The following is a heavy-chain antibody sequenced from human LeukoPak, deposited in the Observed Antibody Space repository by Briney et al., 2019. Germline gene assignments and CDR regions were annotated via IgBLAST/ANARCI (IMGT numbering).Heavy chain of an antibody. J-gene: IGHJ6*02. Sequence: GGSLRLSCAASGFTFSSYWMHWVRQAPGKGLVWVSRINSDGSSTSYADSVKGRFTISRDNAKNTLYLQMNSLRAGDTAVYYCARDRGRLRFLEFRRYDYYYYYGMDVWGQGTTVTVSS. D-gene: IGHD3-3*01. CDR2: INSDGSST. CDR3: ARDRGRLRFLEFRRYDYYYYYGMDV. CDR1: GFTFSSYW. V-gene: IGHV3-74*01.